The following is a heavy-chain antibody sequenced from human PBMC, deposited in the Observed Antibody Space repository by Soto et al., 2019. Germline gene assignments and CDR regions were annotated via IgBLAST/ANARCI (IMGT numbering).Heavy chain of an antibody. V-gene: IGHV3-23*01. D-gene: IGHD3-3*01. CDR1: GFPFIRYA. J-gene: IGHJ6*02. Sequence: QPAXSLRLSCVASGFPFIRYAMTWVRRGTGKVLEWVSAISGSGFSTYYADSVKGRFTISRDNSKNTLYLQMNSLRAEDTAVYYCAKDVDGLEWLYYYGRDGWGQGTTVTVS. CDR3: AKDVDGLEWLYYYGRDG. CDR2: ISGSGFST.